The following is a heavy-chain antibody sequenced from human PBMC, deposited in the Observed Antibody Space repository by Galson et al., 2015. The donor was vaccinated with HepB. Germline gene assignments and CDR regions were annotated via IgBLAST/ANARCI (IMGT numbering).Heavy chain of an antibody. J-gene: IGHJ5*02. Sequence: SVKVSCKASGYTFTSYGISWVRQAPGQGLEWMGWISAYNGNTNYAQKPQGRVTMTTDTSTSTAYMELRSLRSDDTAVYYRARDVLEWPKNNWFDPWGQGTLVTVSS. D-gene: IGHD3-3*01. CDR2: ISAYNGNT. CDR3: ARDVLEWPKNNWFDP. CDR1: GYTFTSYG. V-gene: IGHV1-18*01.